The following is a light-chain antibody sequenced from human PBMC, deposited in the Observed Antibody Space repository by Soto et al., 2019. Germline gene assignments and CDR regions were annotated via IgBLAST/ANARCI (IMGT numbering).Light chain of an antibody. V-gene: IGLV2-14*01. Sequence: QSALSQPASVSGSPGQSITISCTGTSSDIGGYNYVSWYQQHPGEAPKLIIYEVSNRPSGASNRFSGSKSGNTASLTISGLQADDEADYYCCSRASMSTYVFGSGTKLTVL. CDR3: CSRASMSTYV. CDR2: EVS. CDR1: SSDIGGYNY. J-gene: IGLJ1*01.